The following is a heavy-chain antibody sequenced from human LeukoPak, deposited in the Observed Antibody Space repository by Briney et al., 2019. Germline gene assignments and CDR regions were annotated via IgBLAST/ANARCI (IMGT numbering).Heavy chain of an antibody. D-gene: IGHD3-10*01. Sequence: PSETLSLTCAVYGGSFSGYYWSWIRQPPGKGLEWIGEINPSESANYNPSLKIRITISMDTSKNQFSLKLTSVTAADTAVYYCARGWFGAGYYMDVWGKGTTVTVSS. V-gene: IGHV4-34*01. CDR3: ARGWFGAGYYMDV. CDR2: INPSESA. CDR1: GGSFSGYY. J-gene: IGHJ6*03.